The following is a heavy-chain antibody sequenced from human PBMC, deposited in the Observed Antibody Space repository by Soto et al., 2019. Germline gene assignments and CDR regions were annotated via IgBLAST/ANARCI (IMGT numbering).Heavy chain of an antibody. CDR1: GFTFSSYW. D-gene: IGHD4-17*01. CDR3: ARESHTGYMDV. CDR2: INSDGSST. Sequence: GGSLRLSCAASGFTFSSYWMHWVRQAPGKGLVWVSRINSDGSSTSYADSVKGRFTISRDNAKNTLYLQMNSLRAEDTAVYYCARESHTGYMDVWGKGTTVTVSS. J-gene: IGHJ6*03. V-gene: IGHV3-74*01.